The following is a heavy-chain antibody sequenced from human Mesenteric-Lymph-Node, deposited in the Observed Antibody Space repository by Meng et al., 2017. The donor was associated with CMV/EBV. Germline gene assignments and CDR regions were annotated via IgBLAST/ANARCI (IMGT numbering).Heavy chain of an antibody. D-gene: IGHD2-2*01. CDR1: GFAFSSYW. Sequence: GGSLRLSCAASGFAFSSYWMSWVRQAPGKGLEWVANIKQDGSEKYYVDSLKARFTISRDNAKNSLYLQRNSLRAEDTDVYYCAGGDSTTGWLDPWGQGTLVTVSS. J-gene: IGHJ5*02. V-gene: IGHV3-7*01. CDR3: AGGDSTTGWLDP. CDR2: IKQDGSEK.